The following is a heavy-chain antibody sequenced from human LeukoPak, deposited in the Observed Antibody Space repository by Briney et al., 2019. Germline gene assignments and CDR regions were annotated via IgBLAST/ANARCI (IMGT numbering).Heavy chain of an antibody. V-gene: IGHV4-34*01. Sequence: GSLRLSCAASGFTFSDYYMSWIRQPPGKGLEWIGEINHSGSTNYNPSLKSRVTISVDTSKNQFSLKLSSVTAADTAVYYCARGYYDSSGYYPDAFDIWGQGTMVTVSS. CDR2: INHSGST. D-gene: IGHD3-22*01. J-gene: IGHJ3*02. CDR3: ARGYYDSSGYYPDAFDI. CDR1: GFTFSDYY.